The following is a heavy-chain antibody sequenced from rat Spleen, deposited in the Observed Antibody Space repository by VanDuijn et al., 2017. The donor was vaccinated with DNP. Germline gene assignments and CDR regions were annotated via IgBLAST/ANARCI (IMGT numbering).Heavy chain of an antibody. CDR2: ISYSGST. V-gene: IGHV3-1*01. CDR3: VRGTAGLTWFAY. Sequence: EVQLQESGPGLVKPSQSLSLTCSVTGYSITSNYWGWIRKFPGNKMEWIGYISYSGSTSYNPSLKSRLSITRDTSKSQFFLHLNSVTTEDTATYFCVRGTAGLTWFAYWGQGTLVTVSS. J-gene: IGHJ3*01. CDR1: GYSITSNY. D-gene: IGHD1-4*01.